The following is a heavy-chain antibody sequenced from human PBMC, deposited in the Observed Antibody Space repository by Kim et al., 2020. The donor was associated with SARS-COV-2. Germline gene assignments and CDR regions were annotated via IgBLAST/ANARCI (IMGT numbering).Heavy chain of an antibody. V-gene: IGHV3-30*04. Sequence: GGSLRLSCAASGFTFNSYAIHWVRQAPGKALEWVAVISYDGGNKYYADSVKGRFTISRDNYKNTLSLQMTSLRLEDTAVYYCAGARSGSYHQPFDLCGQG. D-gene: IGHD1-26*01. CDR2: ISYDGGNK. J-gene: IGHJ3*01. CDR1: GFTFNSYA. CDR3: AGARSGSYHQPFDL.